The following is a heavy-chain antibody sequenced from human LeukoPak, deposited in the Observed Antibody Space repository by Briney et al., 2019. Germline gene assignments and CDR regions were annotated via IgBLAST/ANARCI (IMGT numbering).Heavy chain of an antibody. CDR3: ARVKWELPRRMGYAFDI. J-gene: IGHJ3*02. CDR1: GFTFSSYS. D-gene: IGHD1-26*01. CDR2: ISSSSSYI. Sequence: AGGSLRLSCAASGFTFSSYSMNWVRQAPGKGLEWVSSISSSSSYIYYADSAKGRFTISRDNAKNSLYLQMNSLRAEDTAVYYCARVKWELPRRMGYAFDIWGQGTMVTVSS. V-gene: IGHV3-21*01.